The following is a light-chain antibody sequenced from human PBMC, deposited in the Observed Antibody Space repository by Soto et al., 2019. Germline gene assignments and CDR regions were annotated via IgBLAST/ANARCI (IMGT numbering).Light chain of an antibody. Sequence: EIVLTQSPGTLSLSPGERATLSCRASQSVSSSYLAWYQQKPGQAPRLLIYGASIRATGIPDRFSGSGSGTDFTLTISRLEPADFAVYYCQQYDTSPVTFGQGTKLEIK. CDR2: GAS. V-gene: IGKV3-20*01. CDR1: QSVSSSY. CDR3: QQYDTSPVT. J-gene: IGKJ1*01.